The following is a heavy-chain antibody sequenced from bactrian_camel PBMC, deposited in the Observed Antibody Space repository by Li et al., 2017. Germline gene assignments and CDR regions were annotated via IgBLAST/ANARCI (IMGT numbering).Heavy chain of an antibody. CDR1: GDIDSSCQ. Sequence: HVQLVESGGNSVEAGGSLTLSCAASGDIDSSCQMGWYRQTPGKGPLDRELVAAILTDGTTTYSDSVKGRFTISLDKAKNTLFLQIDSLKSEDSATYYCAARLLNAPFSSYACSRTESWYYYWGQGTQVTVS. J-gene: IGHJ4*01. V-gene: IGHV3S53*01. CDR3: AARLLNAPFSSYACSRTESWYYY. CDR2: ILTDGTT. D-gene: IGHD2*01.